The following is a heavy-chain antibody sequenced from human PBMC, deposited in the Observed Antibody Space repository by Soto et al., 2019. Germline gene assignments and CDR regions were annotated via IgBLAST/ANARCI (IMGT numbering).Heavy chain of an antibody. J-gene: IGHJ4*02. V-gene: IGHV2-5*01. CDR2: IYWNDDT. Sequence: QITLKESGPTLVKPTQTLTLTCTYSGFSLRTTGVGVGWIRQPPGKALEWLGIIYWNDDTRYSPSLKSRFTLTRDIPTSQVVLTMTNMDPVDTGTYYCAHTWGLPFDYWGQGTQVIVSS. CDR1: GFSLRTTGVG. D-gene: IGHD3-16*01. CDR3: AHTWGLPFDY.